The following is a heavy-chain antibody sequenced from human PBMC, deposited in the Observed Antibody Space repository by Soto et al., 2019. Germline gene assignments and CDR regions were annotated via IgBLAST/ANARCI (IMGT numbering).Heavy chain of an antibody. D-gene: IGHD1-1*01. CDR2: IYYSGST. J-gene: IGHJ4*02. Sequence: PSETLSLTCTVSGGSISSGGYYWSWIRQHPGKGLEWIGYIYYSGSTYYNPSLKSRVTISVDTSKNQFSLKLSSVTAADTAVYYCARAPRNTLEKDYWGQGTLVTVSS. CDR1: GGSISSGGYY. V-gene: IGHV4-31*03. CDR3: ARAPRNTLEKDY.